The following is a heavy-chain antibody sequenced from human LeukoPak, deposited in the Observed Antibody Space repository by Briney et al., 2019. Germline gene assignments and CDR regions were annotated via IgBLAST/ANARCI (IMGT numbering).Heavy chain of an antibody. V-gene: IGHV1-69*04. Sequence: ASVKVSCKASGGTFSSYAIIWVRQAPGQGLEWMGRIIPILGIANYAQKFQGRVTITANKSTSTAYMERSSLRSEDTAVYYCARVSGPDCSGGSCYGDYWGQGTLVSVSS. D-gene: IGHD2-15*01. CDR1: GGTFSSYA. J-gene: IGHJ4*02. CDR2: IIPILGIA. CDR3: ARVSGPDCSGGSCYGDY.